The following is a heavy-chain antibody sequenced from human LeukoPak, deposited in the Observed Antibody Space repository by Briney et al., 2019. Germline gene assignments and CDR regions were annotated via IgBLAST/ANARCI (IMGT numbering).Heavy chain of an antibody. CDR3: ARGGPNRSGWTLDY. CDR1: GYTFTGYY. V-gene: IGHV1-3*01. Sequence: GASVKVSCKASGYTFTGYYMHWVRQAPGQGLEWMGWINADSGNTESSQRFQGRLSITWDTSATTAYMELSSLTSEDTAVYYCARGGPNRSGWTLDYWGPGTLVTVSS. D-gene: IGHD6-19*01. CDR2: INADSGNT. J-gene: IGHJ4*02.